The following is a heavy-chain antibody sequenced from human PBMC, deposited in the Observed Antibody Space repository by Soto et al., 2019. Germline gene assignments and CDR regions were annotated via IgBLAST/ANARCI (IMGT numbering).Heavy chain of an antibody. J-gene: IGHJ5*02. CDR2: INSDGSIT. CDR3: VRQSNWFDP. Sequence: EVQLVESGGGLVQPGGSLRLSCAASGFTFSSYWMHWVRQAPGKGLLWVSRINSDGSITTYADSVKGRFSISRDNAKNTLYLKMNSLRAEDSAVYYCVRQSNWFDPWGQGTQVTVSS. V-gene: IGHV3-74*01. CDR1: GFTFSSYW.